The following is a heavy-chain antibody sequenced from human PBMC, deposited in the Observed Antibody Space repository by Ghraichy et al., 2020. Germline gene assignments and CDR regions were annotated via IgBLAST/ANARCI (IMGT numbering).Heavy chain of an antibody. V-gene: IGHV3-15*01. CDR3: TISTWLRARSTEHFLH. J-gene: IGHJ1*01. CDR2: IKNKDHRGTT. CDR1: GFAFSDAW. D-gene: IGHD3-22*01. Sequence: GGSLRLSCAASGFAFSDAWMSWVRQAPGKGLEWVGHIKNKDHRGTTDYAAPVKGRFVVSRDDSTNTLYLYMSSLRSKDTAEYFCTISTWLRARSTEHFLHWGRGALVTVSP.